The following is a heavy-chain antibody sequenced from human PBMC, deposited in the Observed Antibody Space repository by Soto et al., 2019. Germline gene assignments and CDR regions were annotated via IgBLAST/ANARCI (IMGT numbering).Heavy chain of an antibody. CDR2: ISYDGSNK. Sequence: QVQLVESGGGVVQPGRSLRLSCAASGFTFSSYGMHWVRQAPGKGLEWVAVISYDGSNKYYADSVKGRFTISRDNSKNTLYLQMNSLRAEDTAVYYCAKDHTVYDSSGYYPGWFDPWGQGTLVTVSS. CDR1: GFTFSSYG. CDR3: AKDHTVYDSSGYYPGWFDP. J-gene: IGHJ5*02. V-gene: IGHV3-30*18. D-gene: IGHD3-22*01.